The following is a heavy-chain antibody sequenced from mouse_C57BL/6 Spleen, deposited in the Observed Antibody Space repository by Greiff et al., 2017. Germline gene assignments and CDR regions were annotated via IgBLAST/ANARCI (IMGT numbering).Heavy chain of an antibody. CDR2: IRSKSNNYAT. J-gene: IGHJ1*03. CDR1: GFSFNTYA. CDR3: VRQDPLGYFDV. Sequence: EVQGVESGGGLVQPKGSLKLSCAASGFSFNTYAMNWVRQAPGKGLEWVARIRSKSNNYATYYADSVKDRFTISRDDSESMLYLQMNNLKTEDTAMYYCVRQDPLGYFDVWGTGTTVTVSS. V-gene: IGHV10-1*01.